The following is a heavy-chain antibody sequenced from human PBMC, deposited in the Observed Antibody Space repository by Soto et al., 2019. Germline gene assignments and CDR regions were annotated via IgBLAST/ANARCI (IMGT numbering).Heavy chain of an antibody. D-gene: IGHD6-19*01. CDR3: ARQEQWLKSFDY. J-gene: IGHJ4*02. CDR1: GGSISSSSYY. Sequence: SETLSLTCTVSGGSISSSSYYWGWIRQPPGKGLEWIGSIYYSGSTYYNPSLKSQVTISVDTSKNQFSLKLSSVTAADTAVYYCARQEQWLKSFDYWGQGTLVTVS. V-gene: IGHV4-39*01. CDR2: IYYSGST.